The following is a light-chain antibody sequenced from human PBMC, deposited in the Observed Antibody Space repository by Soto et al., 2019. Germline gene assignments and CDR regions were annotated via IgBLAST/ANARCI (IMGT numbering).Light chain of an antibody. CDR2: AAS. J-gene: IGKJ3*01. CDR3: QQSYSTHPELT. V-gene: IGKV1-39*01. Sequence: DIQMTQSPSSLSASVGDRVTITCRASQSISSYLNWYQQKPGKAPKLLIYAASSLQSGVPSRFSGSGSGTDFTLTISSLQPEDFATYYCQQSYSTHPELTSGPGTKVDIK. CDR1: QSISSY.